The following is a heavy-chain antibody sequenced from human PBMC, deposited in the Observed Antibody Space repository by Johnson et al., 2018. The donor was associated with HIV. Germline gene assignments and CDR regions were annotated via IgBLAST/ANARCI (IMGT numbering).Heavy chain of an antibody. J-gene: IGHJ3*02. V-gene: IGHV3-30*14. CDR1: GFTFSSYA. D-gene: IGHD3-22*01. CDR3: ARDRRYYDSSGYYHDAFDI. Sequence: QVQLVESGGGVVQPGRSLRLSCAASGFTFSSYAMHWVRQAPGKGLEWVAVIYSGGNTYYADSAKGRFTISRDNSKNTLYLQMNSLRVEDTAVYYCARDRRYYDSSGYYHDAFDIWGQGTMVTVSS. CDR2: IYSGGNT.